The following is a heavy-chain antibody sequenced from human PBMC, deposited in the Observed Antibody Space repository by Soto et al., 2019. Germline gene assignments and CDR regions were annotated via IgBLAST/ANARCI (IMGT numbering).Heavy chain of an antibody. V-gene: IGHV3-9*01. J-gene: IGHJ5*02. CDR3: AKGRGALTVVSNWFDP. CDR1: GFTFEDHA. D-gene: IGHD2-15*01. CDR2: INWNGGST. Sequence: PGGSLRLSCAAFGFTFEDHAMHWIRQPPGKGLEWVAGINWNGGSTGYADSVKGRFTISRDNANNSLHLEMNSLTTEDTALYYCAKGRGALTVVSNWFDPWGQGTLVTVSS.